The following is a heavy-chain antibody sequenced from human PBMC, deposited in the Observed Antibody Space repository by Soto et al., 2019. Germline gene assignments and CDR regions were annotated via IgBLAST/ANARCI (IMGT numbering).Heavy chain of an antibody. CDR1: GGSISSSNW. J-gene: IGHJ4*02. CDR2: IYNSGST. D-gene: IGHD4-17*01. CDR3: ARDADYGEYEDALDY. Sequence: QVQLQESGPGLVKPSGTLSLTCAVSGGSISSSNWWSWVRQPPGKGLEWIGEIYNSGSTNYNPSHNSRATGPVDKTKNQFSLKLSSVTAADTGVEYFARDADYGEYEDALDYWGQGTLVTVSS. V-gene: IGHV4-4*02.